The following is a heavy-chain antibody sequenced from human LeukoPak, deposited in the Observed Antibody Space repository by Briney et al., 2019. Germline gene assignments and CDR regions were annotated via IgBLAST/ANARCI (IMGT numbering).Heavy chain of an antibody. D-gene: IGHD3-3*01. CDR2: INWNSNNI. J-gene: IGHJ4*02. Sequence: GRSLRLSCAASGFTFDDYAMHWVRQAPGKGLEWVSGINWNSNNIGYADSVKGRFTISRDNSKNSLYLQMNSLSSEDTALYYCTKDMGAIFGVVIDYWGQGTLVTVSS. V-gene: IGHV3-9*01. CDR1: GFTFDDYA. CDR3: TKDMGAIFGVVIDY.